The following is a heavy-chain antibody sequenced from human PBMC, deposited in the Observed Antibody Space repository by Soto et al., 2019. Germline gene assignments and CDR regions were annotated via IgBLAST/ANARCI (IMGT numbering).Heavy chain of an antibody. CDR1: GGSISSGGYY. CDR2: IYYSGST. Sequence: SETLSLTCSVSGGSISSGGYYWSWIRQHPGKGLEWIGYIYYSGSTYYNPSLKSRVTISVDTSKNQFSLKLSSVTAADTAVYYCARDRFDSGSYLFDYWGKGTLVTVSS. J-gene: IGHJ4*02. D-gene: IGHD1-26*01. V-gene: IGHV4-31*03. CDR3: ARDRFDSGSYLFDY.